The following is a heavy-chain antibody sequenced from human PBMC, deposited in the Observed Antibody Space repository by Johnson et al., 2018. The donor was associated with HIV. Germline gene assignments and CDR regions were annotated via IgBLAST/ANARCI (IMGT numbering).Heavy chain of an antibody. J-gene: IGHJ3*02. Sequence: QMLLVESGGGVVQPGRSLRLSCAASGFTFDDYAMHWVRQAPGKGLEWVAVISYDGSNKYYADSVKGRFTISRDNSKNTLYLQMNSLRAEDTAVYYCARDLASGSYFWGRGAFDIWGQGTMVTVSS. D-gene: IGHD1-26*01. CDR2: ISYDGSNK. V-gene: IGHV3-30*19. CDR3: ARDLASGSYFWGRGAFDI. CDR1: GFTFDDYA.